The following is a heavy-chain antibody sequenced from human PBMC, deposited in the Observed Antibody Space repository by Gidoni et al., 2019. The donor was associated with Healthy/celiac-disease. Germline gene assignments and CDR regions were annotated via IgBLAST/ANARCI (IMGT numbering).Heavy chain of an antibody. J-gene: IGHJ4*02. V-gene: IGHV4-61*02. CDR1: GGSISSGSYY. D-gene: IGHD5-12*01. CDR2: IYTSGST. CDR3: ARDLAGEYSGAGY. Sequence: QVQLQESGPGLVKPSQTLSLTCTVSGGSISSGSYYWSWIRQPAGKGLEWIGRIYTSGSTNYNPSLKSRVTISVDTSKNQFSLKLSSVTAADTAVYYCARDLAGEYSGAGYWGQGTLVTVSS.